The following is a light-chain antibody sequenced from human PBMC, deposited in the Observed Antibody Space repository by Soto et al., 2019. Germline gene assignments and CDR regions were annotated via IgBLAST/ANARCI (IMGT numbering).Light chain of an antibody. CDR3: QQSSNSPPIT. Sequence: DIQLTHSPSSLSASLCDRVSISSRERQNIDNHLNWYRQRSGEAPEVLIYAASALRDGVSSRVSGRGYGTEFTLTIKNLVPEDFATYYCQQSSNSPPITFGQGTRLEIK. CDR1: QNIDNH. J-gene: IGKJ5*01. CDR2: AAS. V-gene: IGKV1-39*01.